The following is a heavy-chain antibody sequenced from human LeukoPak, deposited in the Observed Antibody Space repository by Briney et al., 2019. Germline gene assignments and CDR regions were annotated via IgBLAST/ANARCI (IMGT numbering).Heavy chain of an antibody. V-gene: IGHV3-9*01. CDR1: GFTFDDYV. CDR3: AFNSGYSSAWSPDY. CDR2: ITWNSDTI. D-gene: IGHD6-19*01. Sequence: GGSLRLSCAASGFTFDDYVMHWVRQAPGKGLEWVSGITWNSDTIAYADSVKGRFTISRDNAKNSLYLQMNSLRAEDTAVHYCAFNSGYSSAWSPDYWGQGTLVTVSS. J-gene: IGHJ4*02.